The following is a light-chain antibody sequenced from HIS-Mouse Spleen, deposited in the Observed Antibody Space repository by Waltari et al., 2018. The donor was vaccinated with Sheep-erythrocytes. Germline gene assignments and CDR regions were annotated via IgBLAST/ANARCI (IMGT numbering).Light chain of an antibody. J-gene: IGKJ3*01. CDR3: QQYNSSLT. V-gene: IGKV1-5*03. Sequence: DIQMTQSPSTLSASVGDRVTIPCRASQSISSWLAWYQQKPGKAPKLLIYKASSLESGVLSRFSGSGSGTEFTLTISSLQPDDFATYYCQQYNSSLTFGPGTKVDIK. CDR1: QSISSW. CDR2: KAS.